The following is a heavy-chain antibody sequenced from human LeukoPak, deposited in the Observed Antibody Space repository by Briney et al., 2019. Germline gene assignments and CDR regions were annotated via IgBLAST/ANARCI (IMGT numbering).Heavy chain of an antibody. CDR2: ISSSSSTI. CDR3: AKASPYGSGSYYGMDV. CDR1: GFTFSSYS. Sequence: GGSLRLSCAASGFTFSSYSMNWVRQAPGKGLEWVSYISSSSSTIYYADSVKGRFTISRDNAKNSLYLQMNSLRDEDTAVYYCAKASPYGSGSYYGMDVWGQGTTVTVSS. J-gene: IGHJ6*02. V-gene: IGHV3-48*02. D-gene: IGHD3-10*01.